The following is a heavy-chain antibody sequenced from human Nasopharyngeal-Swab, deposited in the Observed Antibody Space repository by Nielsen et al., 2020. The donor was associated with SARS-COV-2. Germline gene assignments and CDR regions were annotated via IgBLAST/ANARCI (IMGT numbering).Heavy chain of an antibody. J-gene: IGHJ4*02. CDR3: ARAIAAAGSY. CDR2: MKQDGSEK. V-gene: IGHV3-7*05. D-gene: IGHD6-13*01. Sequence: VRQAPGKGLEWVANMKQDGSEKYYVDSVKGRFTISRDNAKNSLYLQMNSLRAEDTAVYYCARAIAAAGSYWGRGTLVTVSS.